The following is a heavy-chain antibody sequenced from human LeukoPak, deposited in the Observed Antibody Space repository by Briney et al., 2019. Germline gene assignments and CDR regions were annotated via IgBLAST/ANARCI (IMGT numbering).Heavy chain of an antibody. CDR2: ISGSGGST. Sequence: PGGSLRLSCAASGFTFSSYAMSWVRQAPGKGLEWVSAISGSGGSTYYADSVKGRFTISRDNSKNTLYLQMNSLRAEDTAVYYCAKDRRGYCGGDCYSQAFDIWGQGTMVTVSS. J-gene: IGHJ3*02. CDR1: GFTFSSYA. D-gene: IGHD2-21*02. CDR3: AKDRRGYCGGDCYSQAFDI. V-gene: IGHV3-23*01.